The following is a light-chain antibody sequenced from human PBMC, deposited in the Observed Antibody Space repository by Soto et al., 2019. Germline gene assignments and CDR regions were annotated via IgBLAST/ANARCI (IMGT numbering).Light chain of an antibody. CDR2: AGT. Sequence: IQLTQSPSSLSASVGDRVTITCRASQDINSYLAWYQQKPGKAPNLLIYAGTSLQSGVPSRFSGSGSGTGFTLTISSLQPEDFATYYCQQLHVYPSTFGGGTKLE. CDR3: QQLHVYPST. CDR1: QDINSY. V-gene: IGKV1-9*01. J-gene: IGKJ4*01.